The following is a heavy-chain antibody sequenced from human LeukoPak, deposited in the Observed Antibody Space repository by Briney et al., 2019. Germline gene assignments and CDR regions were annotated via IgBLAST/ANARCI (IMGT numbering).Heavy chain of an antibody. D-gene: IGHD3-10*01. CDR3: ASLWFGEPSSFDY. CDR2: IYHSGST. Sequence: PSETLSLTCAVSGYSISSGYDWGWIRQPPGKGLEWIGSIYHSGSTYYNPSLKSRVTISVDTSKNQFSLKLSSVTAADTAVYYCASLWFGEPSSFDYWGQGTLVTVSS. V-gene: IGHV4-38-2*01. J-gene: IGHJ4*02. CDR1: GYSISSGYD.